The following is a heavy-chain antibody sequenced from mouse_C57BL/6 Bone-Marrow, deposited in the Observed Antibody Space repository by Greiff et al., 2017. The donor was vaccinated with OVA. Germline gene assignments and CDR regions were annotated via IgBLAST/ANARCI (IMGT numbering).Heavy chain of an antibody. D-gene: IGHD1-1*01. J-gene: IGHJ2*01. CDR2: IDPSDSYT. CDR1: GYTFTSYW. CDR3: ATYGSRGGDY. Sequence: QVQLQQSGAELVKPGASVKLSCKASGYTFTSYWMQWVKQRPGQGLEWIGEIDPSDSYTNYNQKFKGKATLTVDTSSSTAYMQLSSLTSEDSAVYYCATYGSRGGDYWGQGTTHTVSS. V-gene: IGHV1-50*01.